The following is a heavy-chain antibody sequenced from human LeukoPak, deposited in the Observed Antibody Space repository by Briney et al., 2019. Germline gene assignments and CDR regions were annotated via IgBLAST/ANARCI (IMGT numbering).Heavy chain of an antibody. CDR3: ARGRGNYDSSGYYYDGYFQH. CDR1: GYTFTSYG. V-gene: IGHV1-18*01. CDR2: ISAYNGNT. D-gene: IGHD3-22*01. Sequence: GASVKVSCKASGYTFTSYGISWVRQAPGQGLEWMGWISAYNGNTNYAQKLQGRVTMTTDTSTSTAYMELRSLRSDDTAVYYCARGRGNYDSSGYYYDGYFQHWGQGTLVTVSS. J-gene: IGHJ1*01.